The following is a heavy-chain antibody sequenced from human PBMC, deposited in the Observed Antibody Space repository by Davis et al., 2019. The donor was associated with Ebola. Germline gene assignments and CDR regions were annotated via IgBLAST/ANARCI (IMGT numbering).Heavy chain of an antibody. V-gene: IGHV4-34*12. Sequence: ESLKISCAASGFTFSGHYMDWVRQAPGKGLEWIGYIFDNGYTFYNPSLKSRVTISVDTSKNQFSLKLSSVTAADTAVYYCARVVKGGDSSGWYGNYYYYGMDVWGQGTTVTVSS. J-gene: IGHJ6*02. D-gene: IGHD6-19*01. CDR2: IFDNGYT. CDR3: ARVVKGGDSSGWYGNYYYYGMDV. CDR1: GFTFSGHY.